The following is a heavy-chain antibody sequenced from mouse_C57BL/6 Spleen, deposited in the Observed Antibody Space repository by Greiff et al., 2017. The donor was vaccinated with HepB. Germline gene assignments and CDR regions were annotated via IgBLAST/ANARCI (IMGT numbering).Heavy chain of an antibody. D-gene: IGHD2-4*01. CDR1: GYSITSGYY. V-gene: IGHV3-6*01. Sequence: ESGPGLVKPSQSLSLTCSVTGYSITSGYYWNWIRQFPGNKLEWMGYISYDGSNNYNPSLKNRISITRDTSKNQFFLKLNSVTTEDTATYYCASFYDYDEDWFAYGGQGTLVTVSA. J-gene: IGHJ3*01. CDR2: ISYDGSN. CDR3: ASFYDYDEDWFAY.